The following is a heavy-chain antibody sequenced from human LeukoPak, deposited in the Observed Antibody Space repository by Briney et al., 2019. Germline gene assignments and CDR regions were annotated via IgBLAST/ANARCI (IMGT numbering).Heavy chain of an antibody. CDR2: ISYDGSNK. CDR1: GFTFNRHA. V-gene: IGHV3-30-3*01. D-gene: IGHD1-26*01. J-gene: IGHJ4*02. CDR3: ARDRVGATDYFDY. Sequence: GGSLRLSCVASGFTFNRHAIHWVRQAPGKGLEWVAVISYDGSNKYYADSVKGRFTISRDNSKNTLYLQMNSLRAEDTAVYYCARDRVGATDYFDYWGQGTLVTVSS.